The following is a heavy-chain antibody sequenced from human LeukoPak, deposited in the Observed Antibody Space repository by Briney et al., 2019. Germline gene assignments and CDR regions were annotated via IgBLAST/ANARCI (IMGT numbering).Heavy chain of an antibody. D-gene: IGHD6-19*01. Sequence: TGGSLRLSFAASGFTFSSYAMSWVRQAPGKGLEWVSAISGSGGSTYYADSVKGRFTISRDNSKNTLYLQMNSLRAEDTAVYYCAKMKRAVAVAGYDYWGQGTLVTVSS. V-gene: IGHV3-23*01. CDR2: ISGSGGST. CDR1: GFTFSSYA. CDR3: AKMKRAVAVAGYDY. J-gene: IGHJ4*02.